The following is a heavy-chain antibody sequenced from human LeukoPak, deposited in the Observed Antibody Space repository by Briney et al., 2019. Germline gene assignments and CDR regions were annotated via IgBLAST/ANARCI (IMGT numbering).Heavy chain of an antibody. CDR1: GFTFSSYA. D-gene: IGHD1-1*01. CDR3: AKWTGTFSDY. J-gene: IGHJ4*02. V-gene: IGHV3-23*01. CDR2: ISGSGGAT. Sequence: PGGSLRLSCAASGFTFSSYAMTWVRQAPGKGLEWVSGISGSGGATYSADSVKGRFTISRDNPKNTLYLQMNSLRAEDTAVYYCAKWTGTFSDYWGQGTLVTVSS.